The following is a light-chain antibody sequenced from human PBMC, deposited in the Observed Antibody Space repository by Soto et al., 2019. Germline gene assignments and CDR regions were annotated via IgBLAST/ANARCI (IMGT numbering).Light chain of an antibody. CDR1: QSLLDSNGYNY. Sequence: DIVMTQSPLSLPVTPGEPSSISCRSSQSLLDSNGYNYLDWYLQKPGQSPQLLIYLGSNRASGVPDRFSGSGSGTDFTLKISRVEAEDVGVYYCMQALRSLTFGGGTKVDIK. CDR3: MQALRSLT. V-gene: IGKV2-28*01. J-gene: IGKJ4*01. CDR2: LGS.